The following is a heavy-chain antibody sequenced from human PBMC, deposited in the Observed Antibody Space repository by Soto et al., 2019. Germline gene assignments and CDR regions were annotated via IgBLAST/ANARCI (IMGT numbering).Heavy chain of an antibody. CDR1: GFSLSTSGVG. Sequence: QITLKESGPTLVKPTQTLTLTCTFSGFSLSTSGVGVGWVRQPPGKALEWLVFIYWDDDKRYSPSLRSSLTITKDTSKNQVVLTMTNVDPVDTATYFCAHRRIGVSQWNYGDFDYWGQGTLVTVSS. J-gene: IGHJ4*02. V-gene: IGHV2-5*02. CDR3: AHRRIGVSQWNYGDFDY. D-gene: IGHD6-19*01. CDR2: IYWDDDK.